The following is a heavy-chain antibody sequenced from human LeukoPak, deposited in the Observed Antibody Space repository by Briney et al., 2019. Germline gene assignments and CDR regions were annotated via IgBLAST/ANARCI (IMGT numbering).Heavy chain of an antibody. V-gene: IGHV2-5*02. CDR2: IYWDDDR. CDR1: GFSLSTSGVG. CDR3: AHRGVTNFFDY. Sequence: SGPTLVNPTQPLTLTCTFSGFSLSTSGVGVGWIRQPPGKALDWLALIYWDDDRRYSPSLKSRLTISKDTSKNQVVLTMTNMDPVDTATYYCAHRGVTNFFDYWGQGTLVTVSS. D-gene: IGHD2-21*02. J-gene: IGHJ4*02.